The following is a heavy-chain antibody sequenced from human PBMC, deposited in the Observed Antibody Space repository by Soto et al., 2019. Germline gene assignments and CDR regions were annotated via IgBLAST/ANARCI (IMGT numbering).Heavy chain of an antibody. CDR1: GFTFSSYA. V-gene: IGHV3-23*01. CDR2: ISGSGSST. D-gene: IGHD6-19*01. Sequence: EVQLLQSGGGLVQPGGSLRLACAASGFTFSSYAMSWVRQAPGKGLEWVSGISGSGSSTYYTDSVKGRCTISRDISKNTLYLQMNSLRAEETAVYYCAKGPIAVSGYYVDSWGQGSLVSVYS. CDR3: AKGPIAVSGYYVDS. J-gene: IGHJ4*02.